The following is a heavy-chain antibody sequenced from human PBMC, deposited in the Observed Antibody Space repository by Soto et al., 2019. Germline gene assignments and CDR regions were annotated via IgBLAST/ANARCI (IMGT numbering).Heavy chain of an antibody. CDR1: EFTFSDSV. Sequence: GGSLRLSCAASEFTFSDSVMSWVRQAPGKGLEWLSAISGSGDYTYYADFVKGRFTISRDNSKNTLYLQMHSLRAEDTAIYYCAKQHQLVRGWFDPWGQGALVTVSS. D-gene: IGHD3-10*02. CDR2: ISGSGDYT. CDR3: AKQHQLVRGWFDP. V-gene: IGHV3-23*01. J-gene: IGHJ5*02.